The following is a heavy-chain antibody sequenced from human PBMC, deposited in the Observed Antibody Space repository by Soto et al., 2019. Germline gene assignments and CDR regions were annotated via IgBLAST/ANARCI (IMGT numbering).Heavy chain of an antibody. Sequence: QVQLVQSGAEVKKPGSSVKVSCKASGGTFSSYAISWVRQAPGQGLEWMGGIIPIFGTANYAQKFQGRVTITADESTSTAYMELSSLRSEDTAVYYCARSGYGGNPYYDYYGMDVWGQGTTVTVSS. CDR1: GGTFSSYA. D-gene: IGHD2-15*01. V-gene: IGHV1-69*01. CDR3: ARSGYGGNPYYDYYGMDV. CDR2: IIPIFGTA. J-gene: IGHJ6*02.